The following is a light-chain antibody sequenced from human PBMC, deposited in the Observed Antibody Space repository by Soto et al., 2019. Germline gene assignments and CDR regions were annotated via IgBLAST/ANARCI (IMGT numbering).Light chain of an antibody. CDR3: QQYNNWPPLT. J-gene: IGKJ4*01. CDR2: DAS. Sequence: EIVMTQSPSTLSVSPRERATLSCRASQSVSSNLAWYPQKPGQSPRLLIYDASTRATGTPARFSGGGTGTEYTLTLSSLKSEDFAVYYWQQYNNWPPLTIGGGTKVEIK. CDR1: QSVSSN. V-gene: IGKV3-15*01.